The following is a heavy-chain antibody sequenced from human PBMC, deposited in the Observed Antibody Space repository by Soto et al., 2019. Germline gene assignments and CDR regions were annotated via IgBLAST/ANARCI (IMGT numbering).Heavy chain of an antibody. Sequence: SETLSLTCTVSGGSISSGGYYWSWIRQPPGKGLEWIGSIYYSGSTYYSPSLKSRVTISVDTSKNQFSLKVRSVTAADTAVYYCVRHPSAVAVLVPLDYWGQGTLVTVSS. D-gene: IGHD6-19*01. CDR1: GGSISSGGYY. CDR2: IYYSGST. CDR3: VRHPSAVAVLVPLDY. V-gene: IGHV4-39*01. J-gene: IGHJ4*02.